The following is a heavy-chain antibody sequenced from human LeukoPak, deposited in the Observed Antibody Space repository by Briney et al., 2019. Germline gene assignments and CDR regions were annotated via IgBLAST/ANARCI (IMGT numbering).Heavy chain of an antibody. CDR2: MNPNSGNT. J-gene: IGHJ4*02. V-gene: IGHV1-8*03. D-gene: IGHD5-12*01. Sequence: ASVKVSCKASGYTFSSYAMNWVRQATGQGLEWMGWMNPNSGNTGYAQKFQGRVTITRNTSISTAYMELSSLRSEDTAVYYCARKGVATLDYWGQGTLVTVSS. CDR3: ARKGVATLDY. CDR1: GYTFSSYA.